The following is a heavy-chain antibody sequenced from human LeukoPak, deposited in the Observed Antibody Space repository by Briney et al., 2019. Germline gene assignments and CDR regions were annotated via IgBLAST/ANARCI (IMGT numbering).Heavy chain of an antibody. CDR2: MNPNSGNT. CDR1: GYTFTSYD. J-gene: IGHJ4*02. V-gene: IGHV1-8*03. CDR3: ARVGYCSSTSCYSTFDY. D-gene: IGHD2-2*02. Sequence: ASVKVSCKASGYTFTSYDINWVRQAPGQGLEWLGWMNPNSGNTGYAQKFQGRVTITRDTSTSTVYMELSSLRSEDTAVYYCARVGYCSSTSCYSTFDYWGQGTLVTVSS.